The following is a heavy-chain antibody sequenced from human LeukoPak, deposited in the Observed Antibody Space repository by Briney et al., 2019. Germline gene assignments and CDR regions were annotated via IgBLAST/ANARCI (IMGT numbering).Heavy chain of an antibody. CDR1: GYTFTNYG. D-gene: IGHD4-17*01. CDR3: ARAPLYGDSPDY. Sequence: ASVKVSCKASGYTFTNYGISWVRQAPGQGLEWMGWISAYTGNTNYAQKLQGRVTMTTDTSTSTAYMELRSLRSDDTAVYYCARAPLYGDSPDYWGQGTLVTVSS. CDR2: ISAYTGNT. J-gene: IGHJ4*02. V-gene: IGHV1-18*01.